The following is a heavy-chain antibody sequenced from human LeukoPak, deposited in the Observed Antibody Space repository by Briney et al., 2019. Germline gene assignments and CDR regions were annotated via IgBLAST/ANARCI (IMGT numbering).Heavy chain of an antibody. J-gene: IGHJ2*01. CDR1: GGTFSSYA. Sequence: SVKVSCKASGGTFSSYAISWVRQAPGQGLEWMGGIIPIFGTANYAQKFQGRVTITADETTSTAYMELSSLRSEDTAVYYCAGPSRGGINWYFDLWGRGTLVTVSS. V-gene: IGHV1-69*13. D-gene: IGHD3-16*01. CDR3: AGPSRGGINWYFDL. CDR2: IIPIFGTA.